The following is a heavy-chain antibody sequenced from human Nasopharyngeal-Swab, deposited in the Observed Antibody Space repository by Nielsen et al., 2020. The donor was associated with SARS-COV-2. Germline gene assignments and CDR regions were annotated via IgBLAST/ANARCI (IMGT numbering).Heavy chain of an antibody. J-gene: IGHJ2*01. CDR3: ASAYGGSYWYFDL. CDR1: GFTFSSYA. Sequence: GGSLRLSCAASGFTFSSYAMHWVRQAPGKGLEWVAVLSYDGSNKYYADSVKGRFTISRDNSKNTLYLQMNSLRAEDTAVYYCASAYGGSYWYFDLWGRGTLVTVSS. V-gene: IGHV3-30-3*01. D-gene: IGHD4-23*01. CDR2: LSYDGSNK.